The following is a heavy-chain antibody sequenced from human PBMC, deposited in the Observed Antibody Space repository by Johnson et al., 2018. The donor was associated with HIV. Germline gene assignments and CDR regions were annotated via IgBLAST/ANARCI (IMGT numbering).Heavy chain of an antibody. J-gene: IGHJ3*02. V-gene: IGHV3-66*01. CDR2: IFSVGNT. CDR1: GITVSSNY. Sequence: VQLVESGGGLVQPGGSLRLSCAASGITVSSNYMSWVRQAPGKGLEWVSLIFSVGNTESADYVKGRFTISRDNSKNTTYLQMNSLGAADTAVDYCTRDFIAPELGDAFDIWGQGTMVTVSS. CDR3: TRDFIAPELGDAFDI. D-gene: IGHD6-25*01.